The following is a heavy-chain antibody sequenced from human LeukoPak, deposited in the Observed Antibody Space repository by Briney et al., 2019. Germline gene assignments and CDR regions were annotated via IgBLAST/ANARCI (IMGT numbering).Heavy chain of an antibody. V-gene: IGHV3-7*01. CDR2: INQDGSEK. CDR1: GFTFTTYW. J-gene: IGHJ4*02. CDR3: ARDFRNAGDY. Sequence: PGGSLRLSCAASGFTFTTYWINWVRQAPGKGLEWVAVINQDGSEKYYVDSVKGRFTISRDNAKNSLYLQTNSLRAEDTAVYYCARDFRNAGDYWGQGTLVTVSS. D-gene: IGHD1-14*01.